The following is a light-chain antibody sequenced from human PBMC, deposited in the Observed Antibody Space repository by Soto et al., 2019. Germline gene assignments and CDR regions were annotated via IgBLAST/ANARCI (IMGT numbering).Light chain of an antibody. CDR3: QQYGSSPWT. J-gene: IGKJ1*01. CDR2: DTS. V-gene: IGKV3-20*01. CDR1: QSVSSSY. Sequence: EIVLTQSPGTLSLSPGERATLSFRASQSVSSSYLAWYQQTPGQAPRLLIYDTSYRATGIPDRFSGSGFGTDFTLTISRLEPEDFAVYYCQQYGSSPWTFGQGTKVDIK.